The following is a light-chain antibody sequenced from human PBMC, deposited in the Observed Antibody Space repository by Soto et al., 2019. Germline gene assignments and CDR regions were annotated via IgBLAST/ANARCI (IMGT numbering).Light chain of an antibody. V-gene: IGKV1-5*01. CDR2: DGS. CDR3: QEYSNGWR. CDR1: QNIRRW. J-gene: IGKJ1*01. Sequence: DLQMTQSPSTLSAFVGDRVSITFRASQNIRRWLAWYQEKPGKAPXXLIYDGSTLESGVPSRLSGSGSGTEFILTISSLQPDDFASFYCQEYSNGWRFGQGTKVDIK.